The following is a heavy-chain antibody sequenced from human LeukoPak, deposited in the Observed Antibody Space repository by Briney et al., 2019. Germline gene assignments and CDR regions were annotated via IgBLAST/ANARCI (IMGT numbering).Heavy chain of an antibody. CDR1: GGSISSGGYY. CDR3: ARGDDDYSNYAGLY. Sequence: PSETLXLTCTVSGGSISSGGYYWSWIRQPPGXGXEWXGYIYYSGSTNYNPSLKSRVTISVDTSKNQFSLKLSSETAADTAVYYCARGDDDYSNYAGLYWGQGTLVTVSS. CDR2: IYYSGST. V-gene: IGHV4-61*08. D-gene: IGHD4-11*01. J-gene: IGHJ4*02.